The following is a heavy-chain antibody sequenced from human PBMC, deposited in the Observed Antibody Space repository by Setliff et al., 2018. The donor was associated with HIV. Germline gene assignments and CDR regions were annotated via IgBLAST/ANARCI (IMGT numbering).Heavy chain of an antibody. D-gene: IGHD6-19*01. J-gene: IGHJ6*03. CDR1: GYTFTSYD. CDR2: INPSGGST. Sequence: ASVKVSCKAPGYTFTSYDMHWVRQAPGQGLEWMGIINPSGGSTSSAQKFQGRVTMTRDTSTSTVYMEMSSLRSEDTAVYYCARNHRIAVAGTDYYYYMDVWGKGTTVTVSS. CDR3: ARNHRIAVAGTDYYYYMDV. V-gene: IGHV1-46*01.